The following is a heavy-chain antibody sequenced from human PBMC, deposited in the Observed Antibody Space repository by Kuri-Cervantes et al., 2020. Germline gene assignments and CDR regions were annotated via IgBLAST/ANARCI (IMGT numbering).Heavy chain of an antibody. J-gene: IGHJ6*02. CDR1: GFTFSSYG. Sequence: GGSLRLSCAASGFTFSSYGMHWVRQAPGKGLEWVAVISYDGSNKYYADSVKGRFTISRDNSKNTLYLQMNSLRAEDTALYYCAKDKIDYYYGMDVWGQGTTVTVSS. CDR3: AKDKIDYYYGMDV. V-gene: IGHV3-30*18. D-gene: IGHD3-22*01. CDR2: ISYDGSNK.